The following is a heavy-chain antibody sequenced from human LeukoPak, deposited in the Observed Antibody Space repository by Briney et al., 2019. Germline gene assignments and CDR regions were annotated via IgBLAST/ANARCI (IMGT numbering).Heavy chain of an antibody. CDR3: ARVVGATYYFDY. Sequence: NPGGSLRLSCAASGFSFNDYYMTWIRQAPGKGLEWVSYIDSSGFTIYYADSVKGRFTISRDNAKNSLYLQMNSLRAEDTAVYYCARVVGATYYFDYWGQGTLVTVSS. V-gene: IGHV3-11*01. CDR2: IDSSGFTI. CDR1: GFSFNDYY. J-gene: IGHJ4*02. D-gene: IGHD1-26*01.